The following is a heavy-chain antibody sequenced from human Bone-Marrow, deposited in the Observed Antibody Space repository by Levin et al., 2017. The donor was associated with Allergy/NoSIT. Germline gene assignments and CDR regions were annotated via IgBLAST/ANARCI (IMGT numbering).Heavy chain of an antibody. CDR3: ARHSSGGYGDAFDI. D-gene: IGHD6-19*01. V-gene: IGHV3-74*01. CDR1: GFTFSRYW. CDR2: INSDGSSM. Sequence: PGGSLRLSCAASGFTFSRYWMHWVRQPPGKGLVWVAHINSDGSSMSNVDSVEGRISISRDNAKNTLYLQMNSLRADDTAVYYCARHSSGGYGDAFDIWGQGKMVSGSS. J-gene: IGHJ3*02.